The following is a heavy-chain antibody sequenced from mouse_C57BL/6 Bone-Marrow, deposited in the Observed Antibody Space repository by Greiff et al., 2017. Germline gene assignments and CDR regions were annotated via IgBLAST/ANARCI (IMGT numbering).Heavy chain of an antibody. D-gene: IGHD2-1*01. CDR2: INPSNGGA. CDR1: GYTFTSYW. J-gene: IGHJ1*03. V-gene: IGHV1-53*01. Sequence: QVQLQQPGTELVKPGASVKLSCKASGYTFTSYWMHWVKQRPGQGLEWIGNINPSNGGANYNEKFKSKATLTVDKSSSTAYMQLRSLTSEDSAVYYCARENDGNCDWYFDIWGTGTTVTVSS. CDR3: ARENDGNCDWYFDI.